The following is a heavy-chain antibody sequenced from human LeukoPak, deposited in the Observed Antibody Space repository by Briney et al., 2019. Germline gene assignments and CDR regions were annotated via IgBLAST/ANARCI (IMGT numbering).Heavy chain of an antibody. D-gene: IGHD3-10*01. V-gene: IGHV4-34*01. CDR1: GGSFSGYY. Sequence: SPSETLSLTCAVYGGSFSGYYWSWIRQPPGKGLEWIGEINHSGSTNYNPSLKSRVTISVDTSKNQFSLKLSSVTAADTAVYYCAREMRDYGSGSYYRECAFDIWGQGTMVTVSS. CDR3: AREMRDYGSGSYYRECAFDI. J-gene: IGHJ3*02. CDR2: INHSGST.